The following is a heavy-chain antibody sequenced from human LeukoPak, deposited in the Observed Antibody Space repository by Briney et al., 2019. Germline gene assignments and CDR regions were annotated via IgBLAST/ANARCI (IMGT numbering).Heavy chain of an antibody. CDR3: ARGRRWLQLGFDY. V-gene: IGHV4-39*07. CDR2: IYYSGST. Sequence: SETLSLTCTVSGDSISSSSYYWGWIRQPPGKGLEWIGSIYYSGSTYYNPSLKSRVTISVDTSKNQFSLKLSSVTAADTAVYYCARGRRWLQLGFDYWGQGTLVTVSS. CDR1: GDSISSSSYY. D-gene: IGHD5-24*01. J-gene: IGHJ4*02.